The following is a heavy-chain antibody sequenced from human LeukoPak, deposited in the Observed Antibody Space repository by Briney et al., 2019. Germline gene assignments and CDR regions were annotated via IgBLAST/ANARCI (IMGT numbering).Heavy chain of an antibody. CDR2: INSEGSST. V-gene: IGHV3-74*01. J-gene: IGHJ3*02. CDR1: GFTFSTYW. CDR3: AKDIGGLWFGELLSAFDI. Sequence: GGSLRLSCAASGFTFSTYWMHWFRQAPGKGLVWVSHINSEGSSTTYADSVKGRFTISRDNAKNTLYLQMNSLRGEDTAVYYCAKDIGGLWFGELLSAFDIWGQGTMVTVSS. D-gene: IGHD3-10*01.